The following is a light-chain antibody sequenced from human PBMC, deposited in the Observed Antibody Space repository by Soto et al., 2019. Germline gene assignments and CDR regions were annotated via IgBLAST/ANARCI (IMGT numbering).Light chain of an antibody. CDR1: SSNIGAGHD. CDR2: GNN. CDR3: QSYDSSLSGSI. J-gene: IGLJ2*01. Sequence: QSVLTQPPSVSGAPGQRVTISCTGSSSNIGAGHDVHWYQQLPGTAPKLLIYGNNKRPSGVPDQFSGSKSGTSASLAITGLQAEDEADYYCQSYDSSLSGSIFGGRTKLTVL. V-gene: IGLV1-40*01.